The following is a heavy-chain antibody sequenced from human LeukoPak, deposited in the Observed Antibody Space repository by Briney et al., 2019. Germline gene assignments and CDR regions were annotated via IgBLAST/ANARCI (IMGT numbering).Heavy chain of an antibody. CDR2: IYHSGST. D-gene: IGHD3-22*01. CDR1: GYSISSGYY. CDR3: ARVTTYYDSSGYPDY. J-gene: IGHJ4*02. Sequence: SETLSLTCTVSGYSISSGYYWGWIRQPPGKGLEWIGSIYHSGSTYYNPSLKSRVTISVDTSKNQFSLKLSSVTAADTAVYYCARVTTYYDSSGYPDYWGQGTLVTVSS. V-gene: IGHV4-38-2*02.